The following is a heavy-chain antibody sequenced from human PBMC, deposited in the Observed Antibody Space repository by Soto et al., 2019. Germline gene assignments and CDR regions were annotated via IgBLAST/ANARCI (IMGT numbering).Heavy chain of an antibody. Sequence: TGGSLRLSCAASGFTFSSYAMHWVRQAPGKGLEWVAVISYDGSNKYYADSVKGRFTISRGNSKNTLYLQMNSLRAEDTAVYYCARAPVPAAIFSWFDPWGQGTLATVSS. CDR3: ARAPVPAAIFSWFDP. CDR2: ISYDGSNK. V-gene: IGHV3-30-3*01. J-gene: IGHJ5*02. D-gene: IGHD2-2*01. CDR1: GFTFSSYA.